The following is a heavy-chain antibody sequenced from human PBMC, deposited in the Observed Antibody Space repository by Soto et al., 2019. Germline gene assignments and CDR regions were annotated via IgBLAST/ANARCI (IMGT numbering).Heavy chain of an antibody. D-gene: IGHD2-15*01. CDR1: GFGFEKHA. CDR2: MSGSGDST. V-gene: IGHV3-23*01. J-gene: IGHJ4*02. Sequence: GGSLRLSCEASGFGFEKHAMSWVRQAPGKGLEWVSAMSGSGDSTYYADSVKGRFTISRDNSKNMLYLQMNSLRTEDTALYYCAKVRSTVVVAAANYWGQGTLVTVSS. CDR3: AKVRSTVVVAAANY.